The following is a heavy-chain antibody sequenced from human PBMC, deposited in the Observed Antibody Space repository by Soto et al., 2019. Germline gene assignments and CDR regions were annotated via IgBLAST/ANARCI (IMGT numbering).Heavy chain of an antibody. J-gene: IGHJ6*02. D-gene: IGHD2-2*01. CDR1: GFTVSSHY. CDR3: AREVYCSSSSCQVRYGMDV. V-gene: IGHV3-53*01. Sequence: GGSLRLSCAASGFTVSSHYMSWVRQAPGKGLEWVSVINSGGATYYADSVKGRFTISRANSRNTLYLQMSSLRDEDTAVYYCAREVYCSSSSCQVRYGMDVWGQGTTVTVSS. CDR2: INSGGAT.